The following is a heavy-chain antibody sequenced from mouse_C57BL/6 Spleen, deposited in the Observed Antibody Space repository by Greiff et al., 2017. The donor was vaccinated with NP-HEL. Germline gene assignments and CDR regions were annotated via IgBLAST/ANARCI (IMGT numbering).Heavy chain of an antibody. CDR1: GYTFTGYW. CDR3: ARDGPQLTGTYGYAMDY. V-gene: IGHV1-9*01. J-gene: IGHJ4*01. D-gene: IGHD4-1*01. Sequence: VQLQQSGAELMKPGASVKLSCKATGYTFTGYWIEWVKQRPGHGLEWIGEILPGSGSTNYNEKFKGKATFTADTSSNTAYMQLSSLTTEDSAIYYCARDGPQLTGTYGYAMDYWGQGTSVTVSS. CDR2: ILPGSGST.